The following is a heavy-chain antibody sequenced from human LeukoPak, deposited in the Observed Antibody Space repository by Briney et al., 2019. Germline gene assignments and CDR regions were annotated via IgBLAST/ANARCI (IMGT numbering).Heavy chain of an antibody. D-gene: IGHD6-6*01. CDR2: IYSGGST. Sequence: GGSPRLSCAASGFTVSSNYVSWVRQAPGKGLEWVSVIYSGGSTYYADSVKGRFTISRDNSENTVYLQMNSLRAEDTALYYCAREISISIAARGGFDYWGQGTLVTVSS. CDR1: GFTVSSNY. J-gene: IGHJ4*02. V-gene: IGHV3-53*01. CDR3: AREISISIAARGGFDY.